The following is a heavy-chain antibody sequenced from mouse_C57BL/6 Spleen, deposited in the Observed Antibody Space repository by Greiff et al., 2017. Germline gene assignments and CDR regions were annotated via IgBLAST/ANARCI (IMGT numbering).Heavy chain of an antibody. CDR3: AREDDYDGFAY. Sequence: EVKLVESGPELVKPGASVKIPCKASGYTFTDYNMDWVKQSHGKSLEWIGDINPNNGGTIYNQKFKGKATLTVDKSSSTAYMELRSLTSEDTAVYYCAREDDYDGFAYWGQGTLVTVSA. J-gene: IGHJ3*01. CDR1: GYTFTDYN. D-gene: IGHD2-4*01. CDR2: INPNNGGT. V-gene: IGHV1-18*01.